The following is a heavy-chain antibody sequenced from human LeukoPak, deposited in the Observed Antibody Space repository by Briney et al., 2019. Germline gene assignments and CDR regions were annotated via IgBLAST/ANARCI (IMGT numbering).Heavy chain of an antibody. CDR1: GGSVSSYY. CDR2: IYSSGST. CDR3: ARDLGFWSGPDY. J-gene: IGHJ4*02. V-gene: IGHV4-4*07. D-gene: IGHD3-3*01. Sequence: SETLSLTCSVSGGSVSSYYWSWIRQPAGKGLQWIGRIYSSGSTNYNPSLKSRVTMSVDTSKNQFSLRLSSVTAADTAVYYCARDLGFWSGPDYWGQGTLVTVSS.